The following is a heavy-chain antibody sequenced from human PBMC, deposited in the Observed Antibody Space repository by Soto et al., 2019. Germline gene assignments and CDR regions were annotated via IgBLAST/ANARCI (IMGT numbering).Heavy chain of an antibody. J-gene: IGHJ4*02. CDR3: ARLGDVVVPARSPFDS. D-gene: IGHD2-2*01. CDR1: GFTFSDYY. Sequence: QVQLGESGGGLVKPGGSLRLSCAASGFTFSDYYMSWIRQAPGKGLEWISYISRSGSTIYYADSVKGRFAISRDNAKDSLYLQMNSLRAEDTAVYYCARLGDVVVPARSPFDSWGQGTLVTVSS. V-gene: IGHV3-11*01. CDR2: ISRSGSTI.